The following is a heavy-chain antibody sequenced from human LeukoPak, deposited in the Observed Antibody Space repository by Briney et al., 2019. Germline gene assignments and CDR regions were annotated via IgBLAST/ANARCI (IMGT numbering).Heavy chain of an antibody. Sequence: ASVKVSCKASGYTFTSYDVNWVRQATGQGLEWMGWVNPHSGHTGYAQKFQGRVTMTTNTSISTAYMELSSLRSEDTAVYYCARGAPGSYCSGGSCPYFDYWGQGTLVSVSS. CDR1: GYTFTSYD. CDR3: ARGAPGSYCSGGSCPYFDY. J-gene: IGHJ4*02. D-gene: IGHD2-15*01. CDR2: VNPHSGHT. V-gene: IGHV1-8*01.